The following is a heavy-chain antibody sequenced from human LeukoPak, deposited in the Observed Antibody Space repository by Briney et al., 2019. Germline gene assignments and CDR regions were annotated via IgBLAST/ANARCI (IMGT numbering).Heavy chain of an antibody. V-gene: IGHV4-59*01. CDR3: ARDTVTGTTPGTFHY. CDR1: GGSISSYY. D-gene: IGHD1-20*01. J-gene: IGHJ4*02. Sequence: SETLSLTCTVSGGSISSYYWSWIRQPPGKGLEWIGYIYYSGSTNYNPSLKSRVTISVDTSKNQFSLKLSSVTAADTAVYYCARDTVTGTTPGTFHYWGQGTLVTVSS. CDR2: IYYSGST.